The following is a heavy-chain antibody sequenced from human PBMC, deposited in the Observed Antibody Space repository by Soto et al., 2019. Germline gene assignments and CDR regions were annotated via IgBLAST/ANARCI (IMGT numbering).Heavy chain of an antibody. CDR3: VRASSEWPPCFDN. D-gene: IGHD3-3*01. CDR1: GFTFSDHY. Sequence: EVQLVESGGGLVQPGGSLRLSCAASGFTFSDHYMDWVRQAPGKGLEWVGRIRKKSNGYTTEYAASVKGRFSVSRDDSRNSLDLQMNSLKIEDTAVYYCVRASSEWPPCFDNWGQGTLVTVSS. J-gene: IGHJ4*02. V-gene: IGHV3-72*01. CDR2: IRKKSNGYTT.